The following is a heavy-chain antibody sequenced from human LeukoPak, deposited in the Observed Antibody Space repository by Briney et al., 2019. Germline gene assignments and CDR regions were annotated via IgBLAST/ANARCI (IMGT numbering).Heavy chain of an antibody. Sequence: ASVKVSCKASGYTFTSYGISWVRQAPGQGLEWMGWISADNGNTNYAQKLQGRVTMTTDTSTSTAYMELRSLRSDDTAMYYCARDHYSNYHYHYYGMDVWGQGTTVPVSS. J-gene: IGHJ6*02. CDR1: GYTFTSYG. CDR2: ISADNGNT. D-gene: IGHD4-4*01. V-gene: IGHV1-18*01. CDR3: ARDHYSNYHYHYYGMDV.